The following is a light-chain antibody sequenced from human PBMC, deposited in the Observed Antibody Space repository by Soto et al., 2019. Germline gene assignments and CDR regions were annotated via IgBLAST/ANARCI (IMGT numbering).Light chain of an antibody. CDR3: QQYHLSPLT. J-gene: IGKJ4*01. CDR1: EAINNNF. V-gene: IGKV3-20*01. Sequence: EIVLTQSPGALSVAPGETLTLSCRASEAINNNFVSWYQQRRGQVPRLLMYGASIRVSGAADRISGRRSGTGFILNIARVEPEDSAVYFCQQYHLSPLTFGGGTQV. CDR2: GAS.